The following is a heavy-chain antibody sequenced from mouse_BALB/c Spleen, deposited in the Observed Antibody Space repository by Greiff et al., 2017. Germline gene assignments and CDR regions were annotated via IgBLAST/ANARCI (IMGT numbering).Heavy chain of an antibody. J-gene: IGHJ1*01. D-gene: IGHD1-1*01. CDR1: GFTFSDYY. CDR3: ARVGYYYGSSWYFDV. V-gene: IGHV5-4*02. Sequence: EVQVVESGGGLVKPGGSLKLSCAASGFTFSDYYMYWVRQTPEKRLEWVATISDGGSYTYYPDSVKGRFTISRDNAKNNLYLQMSSLKSEDTAMYYCARVGYYYGSSWYFDVWGAGTTVTVSS. CDR2: ISDGGSYT.